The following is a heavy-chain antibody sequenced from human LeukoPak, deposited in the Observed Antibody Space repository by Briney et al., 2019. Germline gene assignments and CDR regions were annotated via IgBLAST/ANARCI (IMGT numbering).Heavy chain of an antibody. CDR3: ARDQSSSGSFDY. Sequence: GGSLRLSCAASGFTFSSYAMSWVRQAPGKGLEWVAVIWYDGSNKYYADSVKGRFTISRDNSKNTLYLQMNSLRAEDTAVYYCARDQSSSGSFDYWGQGTLVTVSS. D-gene: IGHD3-22*01. CDR2: IWYDGSNK. V-gene: IGHV3-33*08. CDR1: GFTFSSYA. J-gene: IGHJ4*02.